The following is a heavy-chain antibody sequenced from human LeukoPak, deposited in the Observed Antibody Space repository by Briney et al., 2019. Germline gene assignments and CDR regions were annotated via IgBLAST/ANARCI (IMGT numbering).Heavy chain of an antibody. CDR1: GFTFSSYA. V-gene: IGHV3-30-3*01. CDR2: ISYDGSNK. Sequence: PGGSLRLSCAASGFTFSSYAMHWVRKAPGKGLEWVAVISYDGSNKYYADSVKGRFTISRDNSKNTLYLQMNSLRAEDTAVYYCARTARGYSYGLYYYYGMDVWGQGTTVTVSS. J-gene: IGHJ6*02. D-gene: IGHD5-18*01. CDR3: ARTARGYSYGLYYYYGMDV.